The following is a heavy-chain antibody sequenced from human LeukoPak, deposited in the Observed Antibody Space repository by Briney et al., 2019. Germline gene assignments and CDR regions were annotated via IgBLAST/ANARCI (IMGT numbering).Heavy chain of an antibody. D-gene: IGHD6-19*01. V-gene: IGHV3-30*04. CDR3: AVAVAGTRPYFDY. CDR2: ISYDGSNK. Sequence: GRSLRLSCAASGFTFSSYAMHWVRQAPGKGLEWVAVISYDGSNKYYADSVKGRFTISRDNSKNTLYLQMNSLRAEDTAVYYCAVAVAGTRPYFDYWGQGTLVTVSS. CDR1: GFTFSSYA. J-gene: IGHJ4*02.